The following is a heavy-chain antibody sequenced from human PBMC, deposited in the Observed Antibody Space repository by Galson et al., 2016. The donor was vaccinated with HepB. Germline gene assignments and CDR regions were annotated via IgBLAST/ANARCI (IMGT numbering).Heavy chain of an antibody. CDR1: GFIFRNYW. J-gene: IGHJ4*02. D-gene: IGHD1-26*01. CDR2: INRDGSEK. CDR3: ARAMSGSYDF. Sequence: SLRLSCAASGFIFRNYWMTWVRQAPGKGLEWVANINRDGSEKYYMHSVRGRFTFSRDSAKNLVFLQMNSLRAEDTAVYHCARAMSGSYDFWGQGILVTVSS. V-gene: IGHV3-7*01.